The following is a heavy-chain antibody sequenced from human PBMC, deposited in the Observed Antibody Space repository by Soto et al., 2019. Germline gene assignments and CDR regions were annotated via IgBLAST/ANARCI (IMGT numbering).Heavy chain of an antibody. CDR1: GYTFTSYY. CDR2: INPSGGST. Sequence: QVQLVQSGAEVKKPGASVKVSCKASGYTFTSYYMHWVRQAPGQGLEWMGIINPSGGSTSYAQKFQGRVTMTRDTATSTVYMELSSLRSEDAAVYYCARDEAGDYYFDYWGQGTLVTVSS. CDR3: ARDEAGDYYFDY. V-gene: IGHV1-46*01. D-gene: IGHD2-21*02. J-gene: IGHJ4*02.